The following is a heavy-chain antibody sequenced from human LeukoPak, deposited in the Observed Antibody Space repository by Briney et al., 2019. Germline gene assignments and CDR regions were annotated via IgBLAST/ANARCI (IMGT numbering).Heavy chain of an antibody. D-gene: IGHD6-6*01. CDR1: GFTFSSYT. V-gene: IGHV3-21*01. J-gene: IGHJ3*02. CDR2: ISSSGSYI. Sequence: PGGSLRLSCAASGFTFSSYTMNWVRQAPGKGLEWVSSISSSGSYIYFADSVKGRFTISRDNTKNSLYLQMNSLRAEDTAVYYCARETRAIEYSSSSDAFDIWGQGTMVTVSP. CDR3: ARETRAIEYSSSSDAFDI.